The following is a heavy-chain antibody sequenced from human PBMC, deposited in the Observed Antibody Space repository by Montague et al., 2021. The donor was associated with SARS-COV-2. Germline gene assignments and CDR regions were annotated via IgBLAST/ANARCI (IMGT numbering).Heavy chain of an antibody. CDR1: GFTFSSYA. V-gene: IGHV3-30-3*01. CDR2: ISYDGSNK. CDR3: AREQEPHQPAYYDILTGYIGGFYYYGRDV. Sequence: SLSLSCAASGFTFSSYAMHWVRQAPGKGLEWVAVISYDGSNKYYADSVKGRFTISRDNSKNTLYLQMNSLRAEDTAVYYCAREQEPHQPAYYDILTGYIGGFYYYGRDVWGQGTTVTVSS. J-gene: IGHJ6*02. D-gene: IGHD3-9*01.